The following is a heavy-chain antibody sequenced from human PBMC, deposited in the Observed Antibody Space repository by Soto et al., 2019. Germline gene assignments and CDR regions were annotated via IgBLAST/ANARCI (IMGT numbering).Heavy chain of an antibody. Sequence: PSETLSLTCTVSGGSISSSSYYWGWIRQPPGKGLEWIGSIYYSGSTYYNPSLKSRVTISVDTSKNRFSLKLSSVTAADTAVYYCARHVIYNNNWFDPWGQGTLVTVSS. CDR2: IYYSGST. CDR1: GGSISSSSYY. V-gene: IGHV4-39*01. J-gene: IGHJ5*02. CDR3: ARHVIYNNNWFDP. D-gene: IGHD1-1*01.